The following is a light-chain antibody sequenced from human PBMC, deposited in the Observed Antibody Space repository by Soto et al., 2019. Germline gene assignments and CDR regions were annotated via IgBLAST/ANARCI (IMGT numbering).Light chain of an antibody. J-gene: IGKJ5*01. Sequence: DIVLQQSPATLSLSPGESATLSCRASQTVVGFLAWYQQKPGQAPRLLVYDASNRAAAIPARFSGSGSGTDYTLTISSLEPEDFAVYYCQQRSNWPITVGQGTRLEIK. CDR1: QTVVGF. CDR3: QQRSNWPIT. CDR2: DAS. V-gene: IGKV3-11*01.